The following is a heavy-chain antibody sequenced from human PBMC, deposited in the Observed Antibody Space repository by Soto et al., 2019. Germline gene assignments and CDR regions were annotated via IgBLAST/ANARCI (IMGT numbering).Heavy chain of an antibody. CDR1: GGSISSGGYY. D-gene: IGHD3-22*01. J-gene: IGHJ4*02. Sequence: QVQLQESGPGLVNPSQTLSLPCTVSGGSISSGGYYWSWIRQHPGKALEWIGYTYYSGSTYYNPSLTSRVTISVDTSKNQFSLKLRSVTAADTAVYYCARAKVGDNPYSSGYFLDYWGQGTLVTVSS. V-gene: IGHV4-31*03. CDR3: ARAKVGDNPYSSGYFLDY. CDR2: TYYSGST.